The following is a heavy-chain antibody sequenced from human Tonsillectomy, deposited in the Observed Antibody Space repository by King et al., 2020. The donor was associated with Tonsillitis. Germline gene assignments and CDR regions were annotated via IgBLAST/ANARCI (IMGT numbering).Heavy chain of an antibody. V-gene: IGHV3-7*01. CDR2: IKQDGRDK. CDR1: GFTFSNSW. D-gene: IGHD6-19*01. CDR3: AREGSSGWDAFNI. Sequence: VQLVESGGGLVQPGGSLRLSCAASGFTFSNSWMSWVRQAPGKGLEWVASIKQDGRDKYYVDSVKGRVTISRDNAKNSLYLQLNSLRADDTAVYYCAREGSSGWDAFNIWGQGTKVTVSS. J-gene: IGHJ3*02.